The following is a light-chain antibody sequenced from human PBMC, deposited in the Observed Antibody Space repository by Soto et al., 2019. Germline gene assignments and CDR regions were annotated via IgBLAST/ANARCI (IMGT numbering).Light chain of an antibody. CDR1: QGISNW. CDR2: AAT. V-gene: IGKV1-12*01. J-gene: IGKJ4*01. CDR3: QQANSLPLT. Sequence: DIPMTQSPSSVSASVGDRVTITCRATQGISNWLAWYQQKPGQAPKLLIYAATSLQDGVPLRFSGSGSGADFTLTISALQTEDFATYYCQQANSLPLTFGGGTKVEIK.